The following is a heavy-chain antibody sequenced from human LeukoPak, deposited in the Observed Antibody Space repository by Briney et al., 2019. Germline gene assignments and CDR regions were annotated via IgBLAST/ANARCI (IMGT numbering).Heavy chain of an antibody. J-gene: IGHJ4*02. V-gene: IGHV4-39*01. D-gene: IGHD2-15*01. CDR1: GGSINSGSYY. CDR2: ISYSGST. CDR3: ARHFRVGYCSGGSCSQIDY. Sequence: PSETLSLTCTLSGGSINSGSYYWGWIRQPPGMGLEWIGTISYSGSTYYNPSLKSRVTISVDTSKNQFSLKLSSVTAADTAVYYCARHFRVGYCSGGSCSQIDYWGQGTLVTVSS.